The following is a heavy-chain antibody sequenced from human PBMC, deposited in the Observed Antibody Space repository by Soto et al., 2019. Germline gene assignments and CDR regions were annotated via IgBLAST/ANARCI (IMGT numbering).Heavy chain of an antibody. Sequence: GASVKVSCQASGFTFTSSAMQWGRQAPGQRPEWIGWIVVGSGNTNYAQKFQERVTITRDMSTSTAYMELSSLRSEDTAVYYCAAGAVAVAVPYYYYGMDVWGQGTTVTVSS. CDR3: AAGAVAVAVPYYYYGMDV. D-gene: IGHD6-19*01. CDR2: IVVGSGNT. V-gene: IGHV1-58*02. CDR1: GFTFTSSA. J-gene: IGHJ6*02.